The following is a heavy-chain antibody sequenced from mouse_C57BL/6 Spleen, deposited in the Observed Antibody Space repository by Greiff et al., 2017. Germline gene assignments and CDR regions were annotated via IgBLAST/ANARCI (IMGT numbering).Heavy chain of an antibody. CDR2: INPSTGGT. Sequence: EVQLQESGPELVKPGASVKISCKASGYSFTGYYMNWVKQSPEKSLEWIGEINPSTGGTTYNQKFKAKATLTVDKSSSTAYMQLKSLTSEDSAVYYCARNYGSSYGWFAYWGQGTLVTVSA. D-gene: IGHD1-1*01. J-gene: IGHJ3*01. CDR3: ARNYGSSYGWFAY. V-gene: IGHV1-42*01. CDR1: GYSFTGYY.